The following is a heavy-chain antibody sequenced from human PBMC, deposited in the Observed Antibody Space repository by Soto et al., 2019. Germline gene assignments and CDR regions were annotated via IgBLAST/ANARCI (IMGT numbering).Heavy chain of an antibody. D-gene: IGHD6-13*01. CDR2: INHSGST. CDR1: GGSFSGYY. V-gene: IGHV4-34*01. Sequence: SETLSLTCAVYGGSFSGYYWSWIRQPPGKGLEWIGEINHSGSTNYNPSLKSRVTISVDTSKNQFSLKLSSVTAADTAVYYCARGNSSSWYLAPYYYYYGMDVWGQGTTVTVSS. J-gene: IGHJ6*02. CDR3: ARGNSSSWYLAPYYYYYGMDV.